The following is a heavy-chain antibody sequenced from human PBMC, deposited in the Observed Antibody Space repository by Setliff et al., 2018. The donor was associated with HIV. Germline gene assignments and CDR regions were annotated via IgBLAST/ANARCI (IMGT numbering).Heavy chain of an antibody. J-gene: IGHJ5*02. CDR3: ARYGGNSFWFDP. Sequence: SETLSLTCAVSGYSISSGYYWGWIRQPPGKGLEWIGSIYHSGSTYYNPSLKSRVTISGDTSKNQFSLKLSSVTAAETAVYYCARYGGNSFWFDPWGQGTLVTVSS. D-gene: IGHD2-21*01. CDR2: IYHSGST. CDR1: GYSISSGYY. V-gene: IGHV4-38-2*01.